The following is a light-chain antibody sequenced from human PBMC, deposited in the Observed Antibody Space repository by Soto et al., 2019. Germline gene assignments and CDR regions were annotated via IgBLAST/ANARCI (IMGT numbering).Light chain of an antibody. CDR1: QYIRTA. CDR3: LQYYSYPLT. CDR2: VAS. V-gene: IGKV1-6*01. J-gene: IGKJ1*01. Sequence: IHMTDFPFSLSASVGDRVTITCLSSQYIRTALSWYQHRPGQAPKVLICVASSLQSGVPSRFSGSGYGTDFTLTISRLQPEDFAAYYCLQYYSYPLTFGQGTKVDI.